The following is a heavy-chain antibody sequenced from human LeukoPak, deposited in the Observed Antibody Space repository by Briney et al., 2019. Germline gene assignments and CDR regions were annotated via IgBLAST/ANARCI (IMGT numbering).Heavy chain of an antibody. CDR2: IKQDGSEK. D-gene: IGHD3-16*01. V-gene: IGHV3-7*03. Sequence: GRSLRLSCAASGFIFSSFGMHWVRQAPGKGLEWVANIKQDGSEKYYVDSVKGRFTISRDNAKNSLYLQMNSLRAEDTAVYYCAREGLRGFDYWGQGTLVTVSS. CDR1: GFIFSSFG. CDR3: AREGLRGFDY. J-gene: IGHJ4*02.